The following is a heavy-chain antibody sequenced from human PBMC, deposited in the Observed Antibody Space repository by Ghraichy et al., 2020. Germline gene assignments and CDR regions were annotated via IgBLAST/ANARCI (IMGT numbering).Heavy chain of an antibody. Sequence: GGSLRLSCAASGFTFNSYAITWVRQAPGKGLEWVSSISGSGAGIYYADSVKGRFTISRDNSKNTLYLQMNSLRAEDTAVYYCAKNREMATVGSVGHWGQGTLVTVSS. D-gene: IGHD5-24*01. V-gene: IGHV3-23*01. CDR3: AKNREMATVGSVGH. CDR1: GFTFNSYA. J-gene: IGHJ4*02. CDR2: ISGSGAGI.